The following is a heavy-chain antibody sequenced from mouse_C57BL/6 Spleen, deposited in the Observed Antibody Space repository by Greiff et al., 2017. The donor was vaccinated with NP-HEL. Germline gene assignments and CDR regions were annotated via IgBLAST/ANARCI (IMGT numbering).Heavy chain of an antibody. CDR3: ARLAGYYGSDY. D-gene: IGHD1-1*01. J-gene: IGHJ2*01. CDR1: GYTFTSYW. Sequence: QVQLKQPGAELVRPGSSVKLSCKASGYTFTSYWMHWVKQRPGQGLEWIGMIHPNSGSTNYNEKFKSKATLTVDKSSSTAYMQLSSLTSEDSAVYYCARLAGYYGSDYWGQGTTLTVSS. V-gene: IGHV1-64*01. CDR2: IHPNSGST.